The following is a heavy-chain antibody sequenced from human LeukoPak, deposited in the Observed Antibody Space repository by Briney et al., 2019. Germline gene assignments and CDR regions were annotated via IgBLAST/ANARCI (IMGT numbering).Heavy chain of an antibody. V-gene: IGHV3-30*02. J-gene: IGHJ4*02. D-gene: IGHD3-16*01. CDR3: AKDLRGDYFDY. Sequence: PGGSLRLSCAASGFTFSSYGMHWVRQAPGKGLEWVAFIRYDGSNKYYADSAKGRFTISRDNSKNTLYLQMNSLRAEDTAVYYCAKDLRGDYFDYWGQGTLVTVSS. CDR1: GFTFSSYG. CDR2: IRYDGSNK.